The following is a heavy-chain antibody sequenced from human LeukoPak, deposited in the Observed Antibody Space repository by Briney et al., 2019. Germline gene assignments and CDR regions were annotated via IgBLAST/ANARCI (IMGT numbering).Heavy chain of an antibody. CDR1: GFTFSSYW. J-gene: IGHJ6*02. V-gene: IGHV3-7*03. CDR2: IKQDGSEK. Sequence: GGSLRLSCAASGFTFSSYWMIWVRQAPGKGLEWVANIKQDGSEKHYVDSVKGRFTISRDNAKNSLYLQMSNLRAEDTAVYFCARGGGLDVWGQGATVTVSS. D-gene: IGHD3-16*01. CDR3: ARGGGLDV.